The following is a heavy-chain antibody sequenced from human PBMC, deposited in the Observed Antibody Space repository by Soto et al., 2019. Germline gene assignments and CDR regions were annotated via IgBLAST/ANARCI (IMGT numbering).Heavy chain of an antibody. Sequence: SGPTLVNPTQTLTLTCTFSGFSLSTSGMRVSWIRQPPGKALEWLARIDWDDDKFYSTSLKTRLTISKDTSQNQVVLTMTNMDPVDTATYYCARMSVDYDSSGEEHGMDVCGQGTTVTVS. CDR1: GFSLSTSGMR. J-gene: IGHJ6*02. D-gene: IGHD3-22*01. CDR2: IDWDDDK. V-gene: IGHV2-70*04. CDR3: ARMSVDYDSSGEEHGMDV.